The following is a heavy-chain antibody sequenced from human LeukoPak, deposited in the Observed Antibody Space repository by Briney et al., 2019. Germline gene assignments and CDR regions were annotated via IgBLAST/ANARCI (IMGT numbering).Heavy chain of an antibody. V-gene: IGHV4-59*01. CDR3: ARHTTSGWYQVVY. CDR1: GGSTSSDY. Sequence: LSETLSLTCTVSGGSTSSDYWSWIRQPPGKGLEWIGYISYSGSTNHNPSLKSRVTISVDTSKNQFSLKLSSVTAADTAVYYCARHTTSGWYQVVYWGQGTLVTVSS. D-gene: IGHD6-19*01. CDR2: ISYSGST. J-gene: IGHJ4*02.